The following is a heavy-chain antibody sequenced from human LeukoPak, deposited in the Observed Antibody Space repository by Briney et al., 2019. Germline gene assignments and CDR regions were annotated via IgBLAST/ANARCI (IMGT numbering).Heavy chain of an antibody. D-gene: IGHD6-13*01. V-gene: IGHV3-23*01. J-gene: IGHJ4*02. CDR1: GFTFSSYA. CDR3: AKDRGSSWFEGRDY. Sequence: GGSLRLSCAASGFTFSSYAMSWVRQAPGKGLEWVSAISGSGGSTYYADSVKGRFTISRDNSKNTLYLQMNSLRAEDTALYYCAKDRGSSWFEGRDYWGQGTLVTVSS. CDR2: ISGSGGST.